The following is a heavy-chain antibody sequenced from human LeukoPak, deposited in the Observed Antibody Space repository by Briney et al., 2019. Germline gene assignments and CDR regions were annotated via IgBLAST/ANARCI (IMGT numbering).Heavy chain of an antibody. D-gene: IGHD4-11*01. J-gene: IGHJ6*02. Sequence: PGGSLRLSCAASGFNFNTYSMNWVRQAPGKGLEWVSYISSSSSYTNYADSVKGRFTISRDNAKNSLYLQMNSLRAEDTAVYYCARAPHYSNYGPYYYGMDAWGQGTTVTVSS. V-gene: IGHV3-21*05. CDR1: GFNFNTYS. CDR3: ARAPHYSNYGPYYYGMDA. CDR2: ISSSSSYT.